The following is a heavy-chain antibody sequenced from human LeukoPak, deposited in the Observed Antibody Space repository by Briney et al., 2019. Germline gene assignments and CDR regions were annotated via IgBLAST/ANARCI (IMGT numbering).Heavy chain of an antibody. D-gene: IGHD3-22*01. CDR3: TRDRAYYYDSSGYSYYYYYYYMDV. CDR2: IRSKAYGGTT. Sequence: PGGSLRLSCAASGFTFSTQWMSWARQAPGKGLEWVGFIRSKAYGGTTEYAASVKGRFTISRDDSKSIAYLQMNSLKTEDTAVYYCTRDRAYYYDSSGYSYYYYYYYMDVWGKGTTVTISS. V-gene: IGHV3-49*04. J-gene: IGHJ6*03. CDR1: GFTFSTQW.